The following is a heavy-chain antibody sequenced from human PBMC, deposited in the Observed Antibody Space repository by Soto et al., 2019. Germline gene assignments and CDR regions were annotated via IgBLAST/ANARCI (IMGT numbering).Heavy chain of an antibody. V-gene: IGHV1-46*01. D-gene: IGHD5-18*01. J-gene: IGHJ3*02. CDR1: GYTFTSYY. CDR2: INPSDGST. CDR3: AREGRYSYGSPAHDAFDI. Sequence: ASGKVSCMSSGYTFTSYYMHWVRQAPGQGLKWMRIINPSDGSTTYAQKFQGRVTMTRDTSTTTVYMELTSLRSEDTAVYFCAREGRYSYGSPAHDAFDIWGQGTRVTVSS.